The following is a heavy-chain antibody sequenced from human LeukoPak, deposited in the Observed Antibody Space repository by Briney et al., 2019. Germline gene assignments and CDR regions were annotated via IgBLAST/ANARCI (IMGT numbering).Heavy chain of an antibody. CDR1: GFTFSSYW. D-gene: IGHD2-15*01. Sequence: QTGGSLRLSCAASGFTFSSYWMHWFRQAPGKGLVWVSRIHSDGTTTSYADSVKGRFTVSRDNAKNTLYLQMNSLRAEDTAVYYCARGRYCTVGSCSSAWFDPWGQGALVTVSS. CDR3: ARGRYCTVGSCSSAWFDP. CDR2: IHSDGTTT. J-gene: IGHJ5*02. V-gene: IGHV3-74*01.